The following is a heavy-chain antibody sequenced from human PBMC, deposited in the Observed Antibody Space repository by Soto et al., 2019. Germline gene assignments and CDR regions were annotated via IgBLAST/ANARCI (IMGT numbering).Heavy chain of an antibody. CDR2: ISGSGGST. CDR3: AKELQTSSGWSPVIY. V-gene: IGHV3-23*01. J-gene: IGHJ4*02. Sequence: EVQLLESGGGLVQPGGSLRPSGAASGFAFSSYAMSWVRQAPGKRLEWVSAISGSGGSTYYADSVKGRFTISRDNSKNTLYLQMNSRRAEDTAVYYCAKELQTSSGWSPVIYWGQGTLVTVSS. D-gene: IGHD6-19*01. CDR1: GFAFSSYA.